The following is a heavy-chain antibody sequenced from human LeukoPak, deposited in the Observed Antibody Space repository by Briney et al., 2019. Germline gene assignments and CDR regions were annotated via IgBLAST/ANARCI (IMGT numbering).Heavy chain of an antibody. Sequence: GGSLRLSCAASGFTFSSYAMHWVRQAPGKGLEWVAIISYDGNNKYYADSVKGRFTISRDNSKNTLYLQMNSPRPEDTAVYYCASESSSGWLFFDYWGQGTLVTVSS. D-gene: IGHD6-19*01. CDR3: ASESSSGWLFFDY. CDR2: ISYDGNNK. V-gene: IGHV3-30-3*01. CDR1: GFTFSSYA. J-gene: IGHJ4*02.